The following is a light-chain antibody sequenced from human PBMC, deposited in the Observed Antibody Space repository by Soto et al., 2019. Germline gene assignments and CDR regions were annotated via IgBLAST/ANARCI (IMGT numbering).Light chain of an antibody. Sequence: AIQMTQSPSPLSASVGDRVTITCRASQGIRHYLGWYQQKPGKAPKLLIYAASSLQSGVPSRFSGSGSGTDFTLTISSLQPEDFATYYCLQDYNYPLTFGGGTKVEIK. J-gene: IGKJ4*01. CDR1: QGIRHY. CDR2: AAS. CDR3: LQDYNYPLT. V-gene: IGKV1-6*01.